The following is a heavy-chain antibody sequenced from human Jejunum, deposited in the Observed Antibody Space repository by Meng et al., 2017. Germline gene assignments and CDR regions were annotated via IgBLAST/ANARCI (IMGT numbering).Heavy chain of an antibody. V-gene: IGHV4-38-2*01. CDR1: GYSISSGYY. J-gene: IGHJ4*02. D-gene: IGHD4-23*01. Sequence: SETLSLTCAVSGYSISSGYYWGWIRQPPGKGLEWIGNIDHSGTTFYNPSLKSRVTISLDTSENQFSLKLNYVTAADTAVYYCARGTGNYGGKFDYWGQGTLVTVSS. CDR2: IDHSGTT. CDR3: ARGTGNYGGKFDY.